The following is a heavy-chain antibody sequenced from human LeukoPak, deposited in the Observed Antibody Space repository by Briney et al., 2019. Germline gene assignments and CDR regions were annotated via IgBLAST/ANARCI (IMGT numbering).Heavy chain of an antibody. V-gene: IGHV3-33*01. CDR2: IWYDGGNK. CDR1: GFTFSSYG. Sequence: PGGSLRVSCAASGFTFSSYGMHWVRQAPGKGLEWVAVIWYDGGNKYYADSVKGRFTISRGNSKNTLYLQMNSLRAEDTAVYYCASGRFLEPTYGMDVWGQGTTVTVSS. D-gene: IGHD3-3*01. CDR3: ASGRFLEPTYGMDV. J-gene: IGHJ6*02.